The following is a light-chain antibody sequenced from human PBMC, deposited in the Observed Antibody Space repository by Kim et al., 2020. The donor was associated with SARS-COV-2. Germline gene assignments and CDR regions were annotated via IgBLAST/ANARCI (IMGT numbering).Light chain of an antibody. CDR2: EDN. CDR3: QSYDSSNPVV. V-gene: IGLV6-57*03. CDR1: SGRIASNY. Sequence: KPVTISCTRRSGRIASNYVQWYQLRPGSAPTTVIYEDNQRPSGVPDRFSGSIDSSSNSASLTISGLKTEDEADYYCQSYDSSNPVVFGGGTQLTVL. J-gene: IGLJ2*01.